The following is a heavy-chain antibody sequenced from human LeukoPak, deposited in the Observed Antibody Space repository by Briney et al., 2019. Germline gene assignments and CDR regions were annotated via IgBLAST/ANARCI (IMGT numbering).Heavy chain of an antibody. D-gene: IGHD4-17*01. J-gene: IGHJ5*02. CDR3: ARANYGDYTNWFDP. Sequence: SETLSLTCTVSGGSISSYYWSWIRQPPGKGLEWIGYIYYSGRTFYNPSLKSRVTISVDTSKNQFSLKLSSVTAADTAVYYCARANYGDYTNWFDPWGQGTLVTVSS. V-gene: IGHV4-59*12. CDR2: IYYSGRT. CDR1: GGSISSYY.